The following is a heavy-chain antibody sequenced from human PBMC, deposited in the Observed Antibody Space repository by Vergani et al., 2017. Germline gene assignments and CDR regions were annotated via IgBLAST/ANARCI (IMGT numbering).Heavy chain of an antibody. Sequence: QVQLQESGPRLVRPSGTLSLSCTVSGGSMNYYYWSWIRQPPGKGLEWIGHVSHSGDTNFNPSLKSRVTISLDTSKRQVSLSLTSVTAADTAVYYCARGERRYYGSGSYMSPRTPRPNFDYWGQGTLVTVSS. V-gene: IGHV4-59*12. CDR3: ARGERRYYGSGSYMSPRTPRPNFDY. J-gene: IGHJ4*02. D-gene: IGHD3-10*01. CDR2: VSHSGDT. CDR1: GGSMNYYY.